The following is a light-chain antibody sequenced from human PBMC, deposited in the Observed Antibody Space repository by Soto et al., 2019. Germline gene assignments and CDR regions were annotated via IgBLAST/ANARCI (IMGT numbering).Light chain of an antibody. J-gene: IGKJ5*01. V-gene: IGKV3-20*01. CDR3: QQYSRSPIT. CDR2: AAS. Sequence: EIVMTQSPATLSVSPGERATLSCRASQSVSSNYLAWYQQKPGQAPRLLIYAASSRATGIPDRFSGRGSGTDFTLTISRLEPEDFVVYYCQQYSRSPITFGQGTRLEIK. CDR1: QSVSSNY.